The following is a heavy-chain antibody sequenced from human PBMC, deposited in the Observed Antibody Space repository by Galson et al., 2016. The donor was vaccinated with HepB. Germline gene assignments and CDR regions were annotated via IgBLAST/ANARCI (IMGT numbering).Heavy chain of an antibody. CDR2: IYHGGSG. CDR3: ARPVHGGTFFDS. J-gene: IGHJ4*02. V-gene: IGHV4-59*08. Sequence: ETLSLTCTVSGVSITSFYWTWIRQPPGGGLDWIGYIYHGGSGNYSPSLKSRVTMSLDTSKNQFSLRLSSVTAADTSVYYCARPVHGGTFFDSWGQGTLVTVSS. CDR1: GVSITSFY. D-gene: IGHD1-14*01.